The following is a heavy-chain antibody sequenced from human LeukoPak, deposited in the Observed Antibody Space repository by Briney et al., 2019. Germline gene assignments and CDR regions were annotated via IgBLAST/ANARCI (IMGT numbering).Heavy chain of an antibody. D-gene: IGHD3-10*01. CDR3: ARDDYGSGSWSDY. CDR2: IIWSGGST. CDR1: GFTFDDYG. J-gene: IGHJ4*02. Sequence: PGGSLRLSCAAAGFTFDDYGMSWVRQAPGKGLEWVSGIIWSGGSTGYADSVKGRFTISRDNAKNSLYLQMNSLRAEDTAFYYCARDDYGSGSWSDYWGQGTLVTVSS. V-gene: IGHV3-20*04.